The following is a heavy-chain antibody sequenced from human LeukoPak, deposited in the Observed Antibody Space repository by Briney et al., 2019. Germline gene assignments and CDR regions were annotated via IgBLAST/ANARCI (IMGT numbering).Heavy chain of an antibody. CDR2: IYSSGNT. CDR1: GFTFSNNY. CDR3: AKLPSSGWLDY. Sequence: GGSLRLSCAASGFTFSNNYMSWVRQAPGKGLEWVSAIYSSGNTYYADSVKGRFTISRDSSKNTLYLQMSNLRPEDTAMYYCAKLPSSGWLDYWGQGTLVTVSS. D-gene: IGHD6-19*01. V-gene: IGHV3-53*01. J-gene: IGHJ4*02.